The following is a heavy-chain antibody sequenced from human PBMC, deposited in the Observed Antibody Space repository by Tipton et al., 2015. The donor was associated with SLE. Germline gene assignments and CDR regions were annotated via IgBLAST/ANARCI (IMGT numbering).Heavy chain of an antibody. V-gene: IGHV3-30-3*01. D-gene: IGHD3-9*01. J-gene: IGHJ4*02. CDR3: AKGEGDILTGVDY. CDR2: ISYDGSNK. Sequence: SLRLSCAASGFTFSSYAMHWVRQAPGKGLEWVAVISYDGSNKYYADSVKGRFTISRDNSKNTRYLQMNNLRAEDTAVYYCAKGEGDILTGVDYWGQGTLVTVSS. CDR1: GFTFSSYA.